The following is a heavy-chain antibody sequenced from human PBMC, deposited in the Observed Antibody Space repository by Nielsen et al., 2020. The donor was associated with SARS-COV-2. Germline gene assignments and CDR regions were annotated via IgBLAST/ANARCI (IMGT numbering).Heavy chain of an antibody. V-gene: IGHV4-30-4*01. D-gene: IGHD5-18*01. J-gene: IGHJ4*02. CDR3: ARVAVDTAMVTVDY. CDR1: GGSISSGDYY. Sequence: SETLSLTCTVSGGSISSGDYYWSWIRQPPGKGLEWIGYIYYSGSTYYNPSLKSRVTISVDTSKNQFSLKLSSVTAADTAVYYCARVAVDTAMVTVDYWGQGTLVTVSS. CDR2: IYYSGST.